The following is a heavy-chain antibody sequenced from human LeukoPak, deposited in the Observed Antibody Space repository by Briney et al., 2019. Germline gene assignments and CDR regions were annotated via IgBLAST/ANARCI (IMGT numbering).Heavy chain of an antibody. V-gene: IGHV4-34*01. D-gene: IGHD2-15*01. J-gene: IGHJ5*02. CDR1: GGSFSGYY. CDR3: ARGTHWFDP. Sequence: SETLSLTCAVYGGSFSGYYWYWIRQPPGKGLEWVGEINHSGSTNYSPSLKSPVTISGDTSKNQFTLRLRSVTAADTAVYYCARGTHWFDPWGQGSLVTVSS. CDR2: INHSGST.